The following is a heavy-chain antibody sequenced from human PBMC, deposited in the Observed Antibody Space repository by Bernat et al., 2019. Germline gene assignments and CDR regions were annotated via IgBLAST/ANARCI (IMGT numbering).Heavy chain of an antibody. CDR2: MNPNSGNT. Sequence: QVQLVQSGAEVKQPGASVKVSCKASGYTFTTYDINWVRQATGQGFEWMGWMNPNSGNTGYAHKFQGRVTMTRDTSISTAYMELSSLRSEDTAVYYCASVMIQGVINYWGQGTLVTVSS. J-gene: IGHJ4*02. V-gene: IGHV1-8*01. D-gene: IGHD3-10*01. CDR1: GYTFTTYD. CDR3: ASVMIQGVINY.